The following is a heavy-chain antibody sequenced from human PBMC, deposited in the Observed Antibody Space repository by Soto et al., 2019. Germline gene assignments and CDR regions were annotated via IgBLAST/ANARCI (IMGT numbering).Heavy chain of an antibody. Sequence: QVQLVQSGAEVKKPGSSVKVSCKASGGTFSSYAISWVRQAPGQGLEWMGGIIPIFGTANYAQKFQGRVTITADESTSTAYMELSSLRSEDTAVYYCASRGLGYCSGGSCFGWFAPCGQGTLVTVSS. D-gene: IGHD2-15*01. J-gene: IGHJ5*02. CDR2: IIPIFGTA. V-gene: IGHV1-69*01. CDR1: GGTFSSYA. CDR3: ASRGLGYCSGGSCFGWFAP.